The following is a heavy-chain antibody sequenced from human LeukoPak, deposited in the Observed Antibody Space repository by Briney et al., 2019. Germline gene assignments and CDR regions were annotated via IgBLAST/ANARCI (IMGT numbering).Heavy chain of an antibody. CDR3: ARAVSGRFDY. J-gene: IGHJ4*02. V-gene: IGHV4-59*08. Sequence: SETLSLTCTVSGGSMSPYHWGWIRQPPGKGLEWTGYIYYSGSTNYNPSLKSRVTISVDTSKDQFSLKLSSVTAADTAIYYCARAVSGRFDYRGQGTLVTVSS. D-gene: IGHD6-19*01. CDR1: GGSMSPYH. CDR2: IYYSGST.